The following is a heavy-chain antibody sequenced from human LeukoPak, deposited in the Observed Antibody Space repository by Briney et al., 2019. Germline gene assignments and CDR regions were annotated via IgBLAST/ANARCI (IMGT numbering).Heavy chain of an antibody. CDR3: ALENAAAAFGVGHAFDI. V-gene: IGHV4-61*02. J-gene: IGHJ3*02. CDR2: IYTSGST. Sequence: SQSLSLSCTVSGGSISSGSYSSGWIRQPAGNGLEWIGRIYTSGSTNYNPSLKSRVTISVDTSKNQFSLKLSSVTAPDTAVYFCALENAAAAFGVGHAFDISGQGTIVTASS. CDR1: GGSISSGSYS. D-gene: IGHD3-3*01.